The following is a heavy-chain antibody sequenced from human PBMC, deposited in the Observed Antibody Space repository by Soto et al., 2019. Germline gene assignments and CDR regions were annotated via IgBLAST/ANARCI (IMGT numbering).Heavy chain of an antibody. V-gene: IGHV6-1*01. CDR3: ARGSYYSGWV. D-gene: IGHD6-19*01. CDR2: TFYRSKWYS. Sequence: SQTLSLTCAISGDSVSSTSAAWSWIRQSPSRGLEWLGRTFYRSKWYSDYAVSVKSRITINPDTSKNQFSLQLNSVTPEDTAVYYCARGSYYSGWVWGQGTLVTVSS. CDR1: GDSVSSTSAA. J-gene: IGHJ4*02.